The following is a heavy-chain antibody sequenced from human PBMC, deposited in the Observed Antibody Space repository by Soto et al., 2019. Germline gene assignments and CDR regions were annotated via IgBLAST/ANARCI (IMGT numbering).Heavy chain of an antibody. J-gene: IGHJ4*02. Sequence: LSLTCIVSGGSISSDDYYWSWIRQPPGKGLEWVGHIYYTGRTSYNPSLKSRLTISVDTSKNQFSLKLSSVSAADTAVYFCAGDRSNSPDYFDYWGQGTLVTSPQ. CDR2: IYYTGRT. V-gene: IGHV4-30-4*01. D-gene: IGHD6-6*01. CDR1: GGSISSDDYY. CDR3: AGDRSNSPDYFDY.